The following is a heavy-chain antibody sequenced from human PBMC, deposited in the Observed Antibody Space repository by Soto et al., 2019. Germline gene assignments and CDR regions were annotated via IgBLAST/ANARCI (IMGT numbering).Heavy chain of an antibody. D-gene: IGHD4-17*01. Sequence: ASVKVSCKASGYTFTGYYMHWVRQAPGQGLEWMGWINPNSGGTNYAQKFQGWVTMTRDTSISTAYMELSRLRSDDTAVYYCARSYGDYVTHYFDCWGQGTLVTVSS. J-gene: IGHJ4*02. V-gene: IGHV1-2*04. CDR3: ARSYGDYVTHYFDC. CDR1: GYTFTGYY. CDR2: INPNSGGT.